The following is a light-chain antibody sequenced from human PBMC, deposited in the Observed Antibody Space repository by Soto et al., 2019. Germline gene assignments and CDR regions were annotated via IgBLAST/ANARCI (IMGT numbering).Light chain of an antibody. V-gene: IGLV2-14*01. J-gene: IGLJ2*01. CDR2: DVS. CDR1: SSDVGGYNY. CDR3: SSYTSSSTRDVV. Sequence: QSALTQPASVSGSPGQSITISCTGTSSDVGGYNYVSWYQQHPGKAPKLMIYDVSNRPSGVSNRRCGSKSGNTASLTISGLQAEDEAYYYCSSYTSSSTRDVVFGGGTKRTVL.